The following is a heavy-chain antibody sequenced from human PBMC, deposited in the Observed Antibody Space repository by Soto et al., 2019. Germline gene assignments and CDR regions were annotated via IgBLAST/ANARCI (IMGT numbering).Heavy chain of an antibody. CDR2: ISWKSTNI. CDR1: GFTFDDYA. J-gene: IGHJ6*02. Sequence: CLRLSXAASGFTFDDYAMHWVRQAPGKGLEWVSGISWKSTNIAYADSVKGRFTISRDNGKNSLYLQMNSLGAEDTALYYCAKDPRRDYGEVGGHHGMGVWSQGTTVSVS. CDR3: AKDPRRDYGEVGGHHGMGV. V-gene: IGHV3-9*01. D-gene: IGHD4-17*01.